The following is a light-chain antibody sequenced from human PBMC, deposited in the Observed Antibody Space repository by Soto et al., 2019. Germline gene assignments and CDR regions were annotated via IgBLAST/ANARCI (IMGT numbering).Light chain of an antibody. V-gene: IGLV1-44*01. Sequence: QSVLTQPPSASGTPGQRVTISCSGSSSNIGSNTVNWYQQLPGTAPKLLIYSNNQRPSGVPDRFSASKSGASASLAISGLQSEDGADYYCAAWDDSLNGVVFGGGTKLTVL. CDR3: AAWDDSLNGVV. J-gene: IGLJ2*01. CDR2: SNN. CDR1: SSNIGSNT.